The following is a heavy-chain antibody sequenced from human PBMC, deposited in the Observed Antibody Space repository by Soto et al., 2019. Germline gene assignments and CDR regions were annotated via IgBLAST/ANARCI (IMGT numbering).Heavy chain of an antibody. CDR2: IMPDGSQK. Sequence: GGSLRLSYAASGFTFSIYSMNWVRQAPGKGLEWVSYIMPDGSQKWYVDSVKGRFTISRDNSKNTLYLQMNSLRAEDTAVYYCAREYYDSLDIWGQGTMVTVS. V-gene: IGHV3-7*01. CDR1: GFTFSIYS. J-gene: IGHJ3*02. D-gene: IGHD3-22*01. CDR3: AREYYDSLDI.